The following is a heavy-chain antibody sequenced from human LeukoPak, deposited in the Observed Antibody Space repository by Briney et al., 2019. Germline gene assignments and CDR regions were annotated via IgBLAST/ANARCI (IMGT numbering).Heavy chain of an antibody. V-gene: IGHV4-30-2*01. D-gene: IGHD6-13*01. CDR3: ARGGGAAAIWGVWFDP. CDR2: IYHSGST. CDR1: GGSISSGGYY. Sequence: SETLSLTCTVSGGSISSGGYYWSWIRQPPGKGLEWIGYIYHSGSTYYNPSLKSRVTISVDRSKNQFSLKLSSVTAADTAVYYCARGGGAAAIWGVWFDPWGQGTLVTVSS. J-gene: IGHJ5*02.